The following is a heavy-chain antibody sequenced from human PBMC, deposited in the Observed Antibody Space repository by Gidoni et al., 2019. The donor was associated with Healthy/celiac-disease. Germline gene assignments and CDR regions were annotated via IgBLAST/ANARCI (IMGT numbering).Heavy chain of an antibody. V-gene: IGHV4-4*02. D-gene: IGHD6-19*01. CDR1: GGSISSSHC. CDR3: ARWRLPGIAVAGETNGDYYYMDV. Sequence: QVQLQESGPGLVKPSGTLSLTCAVSGGSISSSHCWSRLRQPPGKGLEWIGEIYHSGSTNYNPTLKSRVTISVDKSKNQFSLKLSSVTAADTAVYYGARWRLPGIAVAGETNGDYYYMDVWGKGTTVTVSS. CDR2: IYHSGST. J-gene: IGHJ6*03.